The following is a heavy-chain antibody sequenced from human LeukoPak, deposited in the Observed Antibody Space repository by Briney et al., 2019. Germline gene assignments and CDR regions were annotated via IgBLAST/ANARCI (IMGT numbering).Heavy chain of an antibody. CDR1: GYTFTSYD. CDR2: INPNSGGT. Sequence: ASVKVSCKASGYTFTSYDINWVRQATGQGLEWMGWINPNSGGTNYAQKFQGRVTTTRDKYISTAYMELSRLRFDDTAVYYCASGSSYDSSGRGFDYWGQGTLVTVSS. CDR3: ASGSSYDSSGRGFDY. J-gene: IGHJ4*02. D-gene: IGHD3-22*01. V-gene: IGHV1-2*02.